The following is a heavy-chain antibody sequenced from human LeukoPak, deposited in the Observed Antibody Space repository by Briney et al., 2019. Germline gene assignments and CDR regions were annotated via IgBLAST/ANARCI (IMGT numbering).Heavy chain of an antibody. CDR2: INHSGST. D-gene: IGHD3-16*02. CDR1: GGSFSGYY. Sequence: SETLSLTCAVYGGSFSGYYWSWIRQPPGKGLEWIGEINHSGSTNYNPSLKSRVTISVDTSKNQFSLKLSSVTAADTAVYYCARGPRIMITFGGVIVMPFDYWGQGTLVTVSS. V-gene: IGHV4-34*01. CDR3: ARGPRIMITFGGVIVMPFDY. J-gene: IGHJ4*02.